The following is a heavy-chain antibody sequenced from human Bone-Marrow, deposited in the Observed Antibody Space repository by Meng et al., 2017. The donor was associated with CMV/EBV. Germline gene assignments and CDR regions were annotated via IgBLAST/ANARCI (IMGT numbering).Heavy chain of an antibody. J-gene: IGHJ4*02. CDR2: IYPGDSDA. V-gene: IGHV5-51*01. CDR1: GYTFNIYW. D-gene: IGHD5-24*01. Sequence: KVSCKVSGYTFNIYWIGWVRQMPGKCLEWVGIIYPGDSDARYSPSFQGQVTISVDRSISTAYLQWNSLKASDTATYYCARASRDGDYFDYWGQGTLVTVSS. CDR3: ARASRDGDYFDY.